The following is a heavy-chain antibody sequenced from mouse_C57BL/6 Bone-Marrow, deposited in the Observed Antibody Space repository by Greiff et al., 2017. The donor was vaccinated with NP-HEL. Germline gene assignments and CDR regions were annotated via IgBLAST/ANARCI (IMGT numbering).Heavy chain of an antibody. J-gene: IGHJ2*01. CDR3: AGTTGYYFDY. V-gene: IGHV1-7*01. CDR2: INPSSGYT. Sequence: VQLQQSGAELAKPGASVKLSCKASGYTFTSYWMHWVKQRPGQGLEWIGYINPSSGYTKYNQKFKDKATLTADKAYSTVYMPLSSLTYEDSAVYYWAGTTGYYFDYWGQGTTLTVSS. D-gene: IGHD1-1*01. CDR1: GYTFTSYW.